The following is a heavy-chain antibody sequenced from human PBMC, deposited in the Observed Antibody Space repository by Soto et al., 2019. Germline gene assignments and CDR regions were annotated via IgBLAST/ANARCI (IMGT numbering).Heavy chain of an antibody. Sequence: PSETLSLTCTVSGGSISRGGYYWSWIRQHPRKGLEWIGYIYYSGSTYYNPSLKSRVTISVDTSKNQFSLKLSSVTAADTAVYCFARGLSDILTGYGIGFDWFDPWGQGTLVTVSS. CDR2: IYYSGST. J-gene: IGHJ5*02. D-gene: IGHD3-9*01. CDR3: ARGLSDILTGYGIGFDWFDP. V-gene: IGHV4-31*03. CDR1: GGSISRGGYY.